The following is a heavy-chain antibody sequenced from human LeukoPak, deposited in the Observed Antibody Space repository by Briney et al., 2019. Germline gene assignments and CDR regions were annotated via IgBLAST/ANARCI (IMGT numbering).Heavy chain of an antibody. CDR3: ARDRVAVALYYFDY. CDR2: ITGSGSGA. D-gene: IGHD6-19*01. V-gene: IGHV3-23*01. Sequence: GGPLRLSCAASGFTFSSFAINWVHQAPGKGLEWVSVITGSGSGADYADSVKGRFTISRDNSKNTLYLQMNSLRAEDTAVYYCARDRVAVALYYFDYWGQGTLVTVSS. CDR1: GFTFSSFA. J-gene: IGHJ4*02.